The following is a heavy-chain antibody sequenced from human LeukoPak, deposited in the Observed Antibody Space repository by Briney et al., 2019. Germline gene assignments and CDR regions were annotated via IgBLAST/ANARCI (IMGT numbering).Heavy chain of an antibody. D-gene: IGHD3-3*01. V-gene: IGHV1-2*02. CDR1: GYTFTGYY. Sequence: ASVKVSCKASGYTFTGYYMHWVRQAPGQGLEWMGWINPNSGGTNYAQKFQGRATMTRDTSISTAYMELSRLRSDDTAVYYCAREVRFLESSNFDYWGQGTLVTVSS. CDR3: AREVRFLESSNFDY. J-gene: IGHJ4*02. CDR2: INPNSGGT.